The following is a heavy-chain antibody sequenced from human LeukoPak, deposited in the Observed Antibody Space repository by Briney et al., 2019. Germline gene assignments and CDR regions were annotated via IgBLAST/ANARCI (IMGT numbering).Heavy chain of an antibody. CDR3: ARGGSYLSAFDI. CDR2: IYSGGST. V-gene: IGHV3-53*01. CDR1: GFTVSSNY. Sequence: GGSLRLSCPASGFTVSSNYMSWVRQAPGKGLEWVSIIYSGGSTFYADSVKGRFTISRDNSKNTLYLQMNSLRAEDTAVYYCARGGSYLSAFDIWGQGTMVTVSS. D-gene: IGHD1-26*01. J-gene: IGHJ3*02.